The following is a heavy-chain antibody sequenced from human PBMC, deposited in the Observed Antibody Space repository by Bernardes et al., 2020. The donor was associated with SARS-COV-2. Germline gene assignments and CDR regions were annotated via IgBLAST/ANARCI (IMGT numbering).Heavy chain of an antibody. CDR1: GGSIRSSNW. V-gene: IGHV4-4*02. J-gene: IGHJ4*02. Sequence: SETLSLTCAVSGGSIRSSNWWSWVRQPPGKGLEWIGEIYQSGSTNYNPSLKSRVTMSVDKSKNQFSLKLSSVTAADTAVYYCATEAAALALASDYWGQGTLVRVSS. CDR2: IYQSGST. D-gene: IGHD6-13*01. CDR3: ATEAAALALASDY.